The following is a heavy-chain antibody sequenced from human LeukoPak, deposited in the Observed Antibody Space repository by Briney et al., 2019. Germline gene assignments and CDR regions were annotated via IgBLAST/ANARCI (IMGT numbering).Heavy chain of an antibody. Sequence: SETLSLTCAVYGGSFSGYYCSWIRQPPGKGLEWVGYIYYSGSTSYNPSLKSRVTISVDTSKNQFSLKLSSVTAADTAVYYCARHFTGPGTYTPYFGMDVWGQGTTVTVSS. J-gene: IGHJ6*02. CDR3: ARHFTGPGTYTPYFGMDV. D-gene: IGHD3-16*01. V-gene: IGHV4-59*08. CDR1: GGSFSGYY. CDR2: IYYSGST.